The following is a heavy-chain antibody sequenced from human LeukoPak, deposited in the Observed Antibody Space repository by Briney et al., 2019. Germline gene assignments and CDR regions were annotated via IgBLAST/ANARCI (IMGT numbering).Heavy chain of an antibody. D-gene: IGHD3-22*01. CDR1: GFTVSSNY. CDR3: ARDLYYDSSGYYYP. Sequence: GGSLRLSCVASGFTVSSNYMTWVRPAPGKGLEWVSVIYSGGSTYYADSVKGRFTISRDNSKNTLYLQMVSLRVEDTAVYYCARDLYYDSSGYYYPWGQGTLVTVSS. CDR2: IYSGGST. V-gene: IGHV3-66*01. J-gene: IGHJ5*02.